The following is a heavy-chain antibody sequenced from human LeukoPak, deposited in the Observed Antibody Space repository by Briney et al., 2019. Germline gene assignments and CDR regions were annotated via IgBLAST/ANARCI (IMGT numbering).Heavy chain of an antibody. CDR3: AKAATMVRGARTNWFDP. CDR2: ISGSGGST. CDR1: GFTFSSYW. J-gene: IGHJ5*02. D-gene: IGHD3-10*01. V-gene: IGHV3-23*01. Sequence: GGSLRLSCAASGFTFSSYWMGWVRQAPGQGLEWVSAISGSGGSTYYADSVKGRFTISRDNSKNTLYLQMNSLRAEDTAVYYCAKAATMVRGARTNWFDPWGQGTLVTVSS.